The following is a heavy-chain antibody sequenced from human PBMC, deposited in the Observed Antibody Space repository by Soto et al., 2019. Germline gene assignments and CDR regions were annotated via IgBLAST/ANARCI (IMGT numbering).Heavy chain of an antibody. J-gene: IGHJ4*02. D-gene: IGHD3-22*01. CDR2: IWYDGSNK. V-gene: IGHV3-33*01. CDR1: GFTFSSYG. CDR3: AREPPEGYYYDSSGIDY. Sequence: QVQLVESGGGVVQPGRSLRLSCAASGFTFSSYGMHWVRQAPGKGLEWVAVIWYDGSNKYYADSVKGRFTISRDNSKNTLYLQMNSLRAEDTAVYYCAREPPEGYYYDSSGIDYWGQGTLVTVSS.